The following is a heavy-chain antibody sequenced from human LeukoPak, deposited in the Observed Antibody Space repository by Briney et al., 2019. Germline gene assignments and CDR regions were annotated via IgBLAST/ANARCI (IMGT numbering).Heavy chain of an antibody. Sequence: GGSLRLSCVASGFTLSSHNINWVRQAPGKGLEWVSHISSSGSVTYYGDSVKGRITISRDNVKNSLFLQLNSLRDEDTAVYYCARDEDAFGGQGTLVTVSS. J-gene: IGHJ4*02. CDR2: ISSSGSVT. V-gene: IGHV3-48*02. CDR1: GFTLSSHN. CDR3: ARDEDAF.